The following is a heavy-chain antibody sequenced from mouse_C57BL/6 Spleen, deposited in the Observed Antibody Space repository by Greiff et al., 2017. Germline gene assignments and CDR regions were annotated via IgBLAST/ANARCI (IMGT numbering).Heavy chain of an antibody. CDR1: GFTFSSYA. J-gene: IGHJ3*01. V-gene: IGHV5-4*01. Sequence: EVKLVESGGGLVKPGGSLKLSCAASGFTFSSYAMSWVRQTPEKRLEWVATISDGGSYTCYPDNVKGRFTISRDNAKNNLYLQMSHLKSEDTAMYYCARERCLYYDYPWFAYWGQGTLVTVSA. CDR2: ISDGGSYT. CDR3: ARERCLYYDYPWFAY. D-gene: IGHD2-4*01.